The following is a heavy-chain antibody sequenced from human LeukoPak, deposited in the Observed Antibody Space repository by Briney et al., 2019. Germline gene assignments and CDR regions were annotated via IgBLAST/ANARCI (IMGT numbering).Heavy chain of an antibody. CDR1: GFTFSSYA. J-gene: IGHJ1*01. Sequence: GGSLRLSCAASGFTFSSYAMSWVRQGPGKGLEWVAVIWYDGSNKYYADSVKGRFTISRDNSKNTLYLQMNSLRAEDTAVYYCAGSTPFQHWGQGTLVTVSS. V-gene: IGHV3-33*08. CDR2: IWYDGSNK. CDR3: AGSTPFQH.